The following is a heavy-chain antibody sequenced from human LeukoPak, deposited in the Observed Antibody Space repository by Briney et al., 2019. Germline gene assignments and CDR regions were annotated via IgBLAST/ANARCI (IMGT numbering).Heavy chain of an antibody. Sequence: GASVKVSCKASGYTFTSYAMHWVRQAPGQGLEWMGWINPNSGGTNYAQKFQGRVTMTRDTSVSTAYMELNRLRSDDTGVYYCARDTTMITYWFDPWGQGTLVTVSS. CDR1: GYTFTSYA. J-gene: IGHJ5*02. D-gene: IGHD5-18*01. V-gene: IGHV1-2*02. CDR2: INPNSGGT. CDR3: ARDTTMITYWFDP.